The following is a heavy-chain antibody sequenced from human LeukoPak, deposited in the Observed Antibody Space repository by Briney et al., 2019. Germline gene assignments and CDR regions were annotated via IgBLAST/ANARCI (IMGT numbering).Heavy chain of an antibody. D-gene: IGHD4-17*01. J-gene: IGHJ5*02. V-gene: IGHV4-31*03. CDR2: IYYSGST. CDR3: ARRHDYGAHNWFDP. CDR1: GGSISSGGYY. Sequence: PSETLSLTCTVYGGSISSGGYYWSWIRQHPGEGLEWIGYIYYSGSTYYNPSLKSRVTISVDTSKNQFSLKLSSVTAADTAVYYCARRHDYGAHNWFDPWGQGTLVTVSS.